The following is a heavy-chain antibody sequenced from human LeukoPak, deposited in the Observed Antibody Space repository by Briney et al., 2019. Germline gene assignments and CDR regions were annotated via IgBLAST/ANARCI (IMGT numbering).Heavy chain of an antibody. V-gene: IGHV3-23*01. J-gene: IGHJ4*02. CDR2: ISDSGGST. Sequence: GGSLRLSCAASGFTFSSYAMSWVRQAPGKGLEWVSVISDSGGSTYYTDSVKGRFTISRDNSKNTLYLQMNSLTAEDTAVYYCAKDRYCGSTSCYGVIDYWGQGTLVTVSS. D-gene: IGHD2-2*01. CDR3: AKDRYCGSTSCYGVIDY. CDR1: GFTFSSYA.